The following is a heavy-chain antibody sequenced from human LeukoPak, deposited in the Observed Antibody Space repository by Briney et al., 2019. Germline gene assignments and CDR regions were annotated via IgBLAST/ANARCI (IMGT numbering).Heavy chain of an antibody. Sequence: GASVKVSCKASGYTFTSYDINWVRQATGQGLEWMGWMNPNSGNTGYAQKFQGRVTITADESTSTAYMELSSLRSEDTAVYYCARDHPTAAAGTSGYDYWGQGTLVTVSS. V-gene: IGHV1-8*03. CDR3: ARDHPTAAAGTSGYDY. CDR2: MNPNSGNT. CDR1: GYTFTSYD. D-gene: IGHD6-13*01. J-gene: IGHJ4*02.